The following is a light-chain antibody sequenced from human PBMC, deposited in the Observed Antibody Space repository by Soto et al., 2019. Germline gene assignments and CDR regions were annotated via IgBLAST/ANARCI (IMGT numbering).Light chain of an antibody. CDR2: EVS. CDR1: SSDVGAYNY. V-gene: IGLV2-14*01. CDR3: SSYTNSNTRV. Sequence: QSALTQPASVSGSPGQSITISCTGTSSDVGAYNYVSWYQQHPGKAPRFMIYEVSYRPSGVSNRFSGSKSGNTASLTISGLQAEDEADYYCSSYTNSNTRVFGGGTKLTVL. J-gene: IGLJ3*02.